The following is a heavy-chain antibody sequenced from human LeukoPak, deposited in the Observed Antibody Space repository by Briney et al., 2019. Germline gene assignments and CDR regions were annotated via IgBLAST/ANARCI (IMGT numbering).Heavy chain of an antibody. D-gene: IGHD6-19*01. Sequence: PSETLSLTSTVSGGSISSYYWSWIRQPPGKGLEWIGYIYYSGSTNYNPSLKSRVTISVDASKNQFSLKLSSVTAADTAVYYCARYSSGWYYFDYWGQGTLVTVSS. CDR1: GGSISSYY. J-gene: IGHJ4*02. V-gene: IGHV4-59*08. CDR2: IYYSGST. CDR3: ARYSSGWYYFDY.